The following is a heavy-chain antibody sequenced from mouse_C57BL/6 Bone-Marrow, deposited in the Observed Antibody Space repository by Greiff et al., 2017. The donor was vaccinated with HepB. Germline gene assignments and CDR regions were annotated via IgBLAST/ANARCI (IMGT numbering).Heavy chain of an antibody. CDR3: VQYYFDY. CDR2: INPSSGYT. Sequence: VMLVESGAELARPGASVKMSCKASGYTFTSYTMHWVKQRPGKGLEWIGYINPSSGYTKYNQKFKDKATLTADKSSSTAYMQLSSLTSEDCAVYYCVQYYFDYWGQGTTLTVTS. CDR1: GYTFTSYT. V-gene: IGHV1-4*01. J-gene: IGHJ2*01.